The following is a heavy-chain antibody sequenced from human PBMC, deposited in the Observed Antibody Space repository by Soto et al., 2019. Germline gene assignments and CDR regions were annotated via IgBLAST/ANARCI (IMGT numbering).Heavy chain of an antibody. J-gene: IGHJ4*02. D-gene: IGHD3-10*01. V-gene: IGHV3-66*01. Sequence: HPGGSLRLSCAASGFTVSSNYMSWVRQAPGKGLEWVSVIYSGGSTYYADSVKGRFTISRDNSKNTLYLQMNSLRAEDTAVYYCARGLSKYDGSGSYWPFFDYWGPGTLVTVSS. CDR3: ARGLSKYDGSGSYWPFFDY. CDR1: GFTVSSNY. CDR2: IYSGGST.